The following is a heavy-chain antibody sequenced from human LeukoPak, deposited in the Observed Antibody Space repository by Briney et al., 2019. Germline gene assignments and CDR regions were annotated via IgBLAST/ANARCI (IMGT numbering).Heavy chain of an antibody. CDR1: GFTFSSYA. CDR2: ICSNDNNT. J-gene: IGHJ3*02. D-gene: IGHD2-15*01. Sequence: GGSLRLSCAASGFTFSSYAMNWVRQAPGKGLEWVSAICSNDNNTYYANSVEGRFTISRDNARNSLYLQLNSLSAEDTAVYHCTRCDAYCNGGNCYFGGFAFDIWGQGTVVTVSS. V-gene: IGHV3-21*06. CDR3: TRCDAYCNGGNCYFGGFAFDI.